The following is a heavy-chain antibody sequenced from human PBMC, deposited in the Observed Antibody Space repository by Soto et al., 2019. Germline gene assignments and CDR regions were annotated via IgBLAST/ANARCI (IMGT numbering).Heavy chain of an antibody. D-gene: IGHD1-1*01. Sequence: SETLSLTCAVYGGSFSGYYWSWIRQPPGKGLEWIGEINHSGSTNYNPSLKSRVTISVDTSKNQFSLKLSSVTAADTAVYYCARGSTGDYVDYWGQGTLVTVSS. V-gene: IGHV4-34*01. CDR3: ARGSTGDYVDY. J-gene: IGHJ4*02. CDR2: INHSGST. CDR1: GGSFSGYY.